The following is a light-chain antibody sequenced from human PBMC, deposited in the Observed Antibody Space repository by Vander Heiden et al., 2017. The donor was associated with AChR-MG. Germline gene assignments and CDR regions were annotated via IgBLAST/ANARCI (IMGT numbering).Light chain of an antibody. Sequence: QSALTQPRSVSGSPGQSVTISCSGTTIDLGPYNYVSWYQQHPGKAPKLMIFKVSERPSGVPDRFSGSKSGNTAPLTISGLQAEDEADYYCCSSAGSHTYCFGGGTKSDRP. V-gene: IGLV2-11*01. CDR2: KVS. CDR3: CSSAGSHTYC. J-gene: IGLJ2*01. CDR1: TIDLGPYNY.